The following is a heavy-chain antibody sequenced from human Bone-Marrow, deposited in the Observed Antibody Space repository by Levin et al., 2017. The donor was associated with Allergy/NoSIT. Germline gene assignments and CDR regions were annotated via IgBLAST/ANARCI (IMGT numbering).Heavy chain of an antibody. D-gene: IGHD2-21*02. J-gene: IGHJ4*02. V-gene: IGHV3-48*02. CDR1: GLTFNTYS. CDR2: ISGSGTSI. CDR3: ASSPVLVTAGPYCFDY. Sequence: GESLKISCVVSGLTFNTYSMNWVRQTPGKGLEWISYISGSGTSIYYEDSVRGRFTISRDNAQNSLYLQMNSLGDEDTAVYYCASSPVLVTAGPYCFDYWGQGTLVTVSS.